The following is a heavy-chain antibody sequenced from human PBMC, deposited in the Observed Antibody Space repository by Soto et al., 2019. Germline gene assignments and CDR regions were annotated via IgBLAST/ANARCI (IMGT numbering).Heavy chain of an antibody. V-gene: IGHV3-23*01. D-gene: IGHD3-3*01. CDR2: ISGSGGST. Sequence: HPGGSLRLSCAASGFTFSSYAMSWVRQAPGKGLEWVSAISGSGGSTYYADSVKGRFTISRDNSKNTLYLQMNSLRAEDTAVYYCAKLPTDLFWSGPPLDYYYGMDVWGQGTTVTVSS. J-gene: IGHJ6*02. CDR3: AKLPTDLFWSGPPLDYYYGMDV. CDR1: GFTFSSYA.